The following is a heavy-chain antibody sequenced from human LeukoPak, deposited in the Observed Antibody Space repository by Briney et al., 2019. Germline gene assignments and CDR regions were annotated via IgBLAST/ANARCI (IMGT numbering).Heavy chain of an antibody. CDR1: GFTFSSYE. D-gene: IGHD2-2*01. J-gene: IGHJ6*02. Sequence: PGGSLRLSCAASGFTFSSYEMNWVRQAPGKGLGWVSYISSSGGTIYYADSVKGRFTISRDNAKNSLYLQMNSLRAEDTAVYYCAREWGCSSTSCQPGYYGMDVWGQGTTVTVSS. CDR2: ISSSGGTI. CDR3: AREWGCSSTSCQPGYYGMDV. V-gene: IGHV3-48*03.